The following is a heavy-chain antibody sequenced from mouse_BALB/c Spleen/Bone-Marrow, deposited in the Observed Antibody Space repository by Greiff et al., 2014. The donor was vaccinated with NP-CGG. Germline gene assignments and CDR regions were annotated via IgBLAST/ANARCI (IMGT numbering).Heavy chain of an antibody. CDR1: GYTFTDYT. CDR3: ARARHYDF. J-gene: IGHJ2*01. Sequence: VQLQQSGPELVKPGASVKISCKTSGYTFTDYTLHWVKQSHGKSLEWIGGVNPNSGGTSYNQKFKGKATLNLDKFSTTAYMELRSLTSDDSAVYYCARARHYDFWGQGTTLTVSS. V-gene: IGHV1-18*01. CDR2: VNPNSGGT.